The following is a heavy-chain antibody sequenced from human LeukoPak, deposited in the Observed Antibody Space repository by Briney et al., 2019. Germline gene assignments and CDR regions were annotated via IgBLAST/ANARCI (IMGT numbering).Heavy chain of an antibody. D-gene: IGHD1-1*01. CDR1: GFTFSSYW. CDR2: LKQDESEK. CDR3: AKSGGARTGTESDY. J-gene: IGHJ4*02. Sequence: GGSLRLSCAASGFTFSSYWMSWVRQAPGKGLEWVANLKQDESEKYYAHSVRGRFTISRDNSKNTLYLQMNSLRAEDTAVYYCAKSGGARTGTESDYWGQGTLVTVSS. V-gene: IGHV3-7*03.